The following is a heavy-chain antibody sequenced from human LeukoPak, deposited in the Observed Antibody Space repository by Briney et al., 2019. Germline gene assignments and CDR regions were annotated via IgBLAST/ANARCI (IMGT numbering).Heavy chain of an antibody. D-gene: IGHD3-3*02. CDR3: AGVAAAAFGYYYYGMDV. J-gene: IGHJ6*02. Sequence: PGGSLRLSCAASGFTFSSYWMSWVRQAPGKGLEWVANIKQDGSEEYYVDSVKGRFTISRDNSKNTLYLQMNSLRAEDTAVYYCAGVAAAAFGYYYYGMDVWGQGTTVTVSS. CDR2: IKQDGSEE. CDR1: GFTFSSYW. V-gene: IGHV3-7*01.